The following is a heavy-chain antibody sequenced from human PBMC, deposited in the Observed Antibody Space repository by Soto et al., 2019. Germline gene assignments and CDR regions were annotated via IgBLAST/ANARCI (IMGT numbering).Heavy chain of an antibody. CDR3: ARVGCGWQNFYYFYY. D-gene: IGHD6-19*01. V-gene: IGHV3-53*01. CDR2: IYSGGST. J-gene: IGHJ4*02. Sequence: GGSLRVSCAASWFTVSSNYMSWVRQAPGKGLEWVSVIYSGGSTYYADSVKGRFTISRDNSKNTLYLQMNSLRAEDTAVYYCARVGCGWQNFYYFYYWGQGTLVTVSS. CDR1: WFTVSSNY.